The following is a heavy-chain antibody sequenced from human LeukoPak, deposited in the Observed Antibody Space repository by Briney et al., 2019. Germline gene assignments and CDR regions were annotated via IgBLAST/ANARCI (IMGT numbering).Heavy chain of an antibody. CDR2: ISGSAHKI. D-gene: IGHD5-18*01. J-gene: IGHJ4*02. CDR1: GFTFSNYA. CDR3: AGRVTGYSSGYVY. V-gene: IGHV3-23*01. Sequence: GGSLRLSCVASGFTFSNYAVSWVRQAPEKGLDWVSVISGSAHKIRYADSVKGRFTISRDNSENTVYLQMNNLRAEDTALYYCAGRVTGYSSGYVYWGQGTLVTVSS.